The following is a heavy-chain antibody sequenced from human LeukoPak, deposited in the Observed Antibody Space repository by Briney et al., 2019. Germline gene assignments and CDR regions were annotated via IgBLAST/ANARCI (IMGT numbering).Heavy chain of an antibody. CDR2: IYTSGST. J-gene: IGHJ6*03. CDR3: ARNLRMDYYYYMDV. Sequence: SETLSLTCTVSGGSISSYYWSWIRRPPGKGLEWIGYIYTSGSTNYNPSLKSRVTISVDTSKNQFSLKLSSVTAADTAVYYCARNLRMDYYYYMDVWGKGTTVTVSS. CDR1: GGSISSYY. V-gene: IGHV4-4*09. D-gene: IGHD4-17*01.